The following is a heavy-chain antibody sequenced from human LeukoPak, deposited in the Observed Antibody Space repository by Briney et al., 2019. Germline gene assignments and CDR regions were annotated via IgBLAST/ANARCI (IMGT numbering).Heavy chain of an antibody. J-gene: IGHJ4*02. Sequence: GGSLRLSCAASGFTFSSYAMSWVRQAPGKGLEWVSAISGSGGSTYYADSVKGRFTISRDNSKNTLYLQMNSLRAEDTAVYYCAKLAGLITIFGVVHFDYWGQGTLVTVSS. CDR1: GFTFSSYA. V-gene: IGHV3-23*01. CDR2: ISGSGGST. D-gene: IGHD3-3*01. CDR3: AKLAGLITIFGVVHFDY.